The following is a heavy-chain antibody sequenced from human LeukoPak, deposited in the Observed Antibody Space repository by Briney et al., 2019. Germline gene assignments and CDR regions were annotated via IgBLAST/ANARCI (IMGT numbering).Heavy chain of an antibody. CDR2: ISSSGSTI. Sequence: GGSLRLSCAATGFNFSTYEMNWVRQAPGKGLEWVSYISSSGSTIYYADAVKGRFTISRDNAKNSLYLQMNSLRAEDTAVYYCARDHKGRGTNFDYWGQGTLVTVSS. D-gene: IGHD2-15*01. CDR1: GFNFSTYE. V-gene: IGHV3-48*03. J-gene: IGHJ4*02. CDR3: ARDHKGRGTNFDY.